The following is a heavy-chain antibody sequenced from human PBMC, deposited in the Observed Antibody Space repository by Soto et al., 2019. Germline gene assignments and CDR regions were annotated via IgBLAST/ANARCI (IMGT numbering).Heavy chain of an antibody. CDR1: GGTFSSDA. CDR3: ARVTPRRVDAFDI. CDR2: IIPIFGTA. D-gene: IGHD1-20*01. V-gene: IGHV1-69*13. J-gene: IGHJ3*02. Sequence: GASVKVSCKASGGTFSSDAISWVRQAPGQGLEWIGGIIPIFGTANYAQKFQGRVTITADESTSTAYMELSSLRSEDTAVYYCARVTPRRVDAFDILSQGTMVTVSS.